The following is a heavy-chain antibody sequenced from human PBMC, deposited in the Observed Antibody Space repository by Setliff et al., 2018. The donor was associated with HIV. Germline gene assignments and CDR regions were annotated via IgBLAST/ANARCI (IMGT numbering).Heavy chain of an antibody. CDR2: IDQDGSEK. V-gene: IGHV3-7*01. CDR1: GFTFNNYW. D-gene: IGHD3-10*01. J-gene: IGHJ6*02. Sequence: GGSLRLSCAASGFTFNNYWMCWVRLAPGKGLEWVANIDQDGSEKNYVESVKGRFTISRDNAKGSASLQMNSLRAEDTAIYFCARKLRPGHGMDVWGQGTTVTV. CDR3: ARKLRPGHGMDV.